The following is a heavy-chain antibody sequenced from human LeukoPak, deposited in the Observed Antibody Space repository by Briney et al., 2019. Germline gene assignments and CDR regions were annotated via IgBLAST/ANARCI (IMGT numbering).Heavy chain of an antibody. V-gene: IGHV3-7*01. D-gene: IGHD2-2*01. Sequence: PGGSLRLSCAASGYTFSDYWMSWVRQAPGKGLEWVANIKQDGSEKQYVDSLKGRFTISRDNAKNSLYVQMNSLRAEDTAVYYCARDGSKKLGSYYSGQGTLVTAPS. CDR1: GYTFSDYW. J-gene: IGHJ4*02. CDR2: IKQDGSEK. CDR3: ARDGSKKLGSYY.